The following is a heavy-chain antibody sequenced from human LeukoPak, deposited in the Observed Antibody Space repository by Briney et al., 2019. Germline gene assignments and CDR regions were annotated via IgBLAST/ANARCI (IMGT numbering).Heavy chain of an antibody. Sequence: GLVKVSCKASGYTFTGYYMHWVPPAPGEGLGGMGWINPNSGGTNYAQKFQGRVTMPTDTPISTAYMELSRLRSDDTAVYHCAKVRCIAAADPYYYYYMDVWGKRTTVTVSS. CDR3: AKVRCIAAADPYYYYYMDV. D-gene: IGHD6-13*01. CDR2: INPNSGGT. J-gene: IGHJ6*03. CDR1: GYTFTGYY. V-gene: IGHV1-2*02.